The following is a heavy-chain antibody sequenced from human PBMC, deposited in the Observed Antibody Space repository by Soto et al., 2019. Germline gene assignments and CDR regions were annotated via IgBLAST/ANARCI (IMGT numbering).Heavy chain of an antibody. CDR3: ARAVLVLGYCSSTSCYGMDV. CDR1: GYTFTSYA. Sequence: QVQLVQSGAEVKKPGASVKVSCKASGYTFTSYAMHWVRQAPGQRLEWMGWINAGNGNTKYSQKFQGRVTITRDTSASTAYMELSSLRSEDTAVYYCARAVLVLGYCSSTSCYGMDVWGQGTTVTVSS. J-gene: IGHJ6*02. D-gene: IGHD2-2*01. CDR2: INAGNGNT. V-gene: IGHV1-3*01.